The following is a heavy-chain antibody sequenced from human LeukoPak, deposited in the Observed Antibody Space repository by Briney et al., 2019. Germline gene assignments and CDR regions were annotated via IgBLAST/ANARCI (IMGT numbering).Heavy chain of an antibody. CDR2: ISGSGGNT. J-gene: IGHJ4*02. Sequence: GGSLRLSCAASGFTFSSYVLNWVHQAPQKGLEWVSAISGSGGNTYYTDSVKGRFTISRDNSKNTLYLQMNSLRAEDTAVYYCVRDVVSWQLLVHWGQGTLVTVSS. CDR3: VRDVVSWQLLVH. CDR1: GFTFSSYV. D-gene: IGHD1-26*01. V-gene: IGHV3-23*01.